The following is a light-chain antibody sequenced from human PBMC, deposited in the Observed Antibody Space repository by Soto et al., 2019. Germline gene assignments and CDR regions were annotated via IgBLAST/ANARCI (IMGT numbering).Light chain of an antibody. J-gene: IGKJ5*01. CDR2: DAS. V-gene: IGKV3-20*01. Sequence: EIVLTQSPATLSLSPGERATLSCRASQSVSGYLAWYQQKPGQAPRLLIYDASSRATGIPDRFSGSGSGTDFTLTISRLEPEDFAVYYCQQHGTSPITFGQGTRLEIK. CDR3: QQHGTSPIT. CDR1: QSVSGY.